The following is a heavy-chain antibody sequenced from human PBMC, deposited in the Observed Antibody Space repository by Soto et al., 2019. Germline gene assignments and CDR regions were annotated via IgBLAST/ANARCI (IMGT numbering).Heavy chain of an antibody. CDR3: ARAVGPFDY. Sequence: QVQLVESGGGVVQPGRSLRLSCAASGFTFSTYGMHWVRQAPGTGLEWVAVIWSDGSHKDYADSVKGRFTISRDNSKNTLYLQMNSLRVEDTGVYYCARAVGPFDYWGQGTLVAVSS. CDR1: GFTFSTYG. J-gene: IGHJ4*02. D-gene: IGHD1-26*01. V-gene: IGHV3-33*01. CDR2: IWSDGSHK.